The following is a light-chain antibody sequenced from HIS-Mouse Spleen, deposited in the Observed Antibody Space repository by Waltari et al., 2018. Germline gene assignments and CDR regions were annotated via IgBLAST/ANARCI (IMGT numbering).Light chain of an antibody. V-gene: IGLV3-19*01. CDR3: NSRDSSGNHWV. J-gene: IGLJ3*02. Sequence: SSELTQDPAVSVALGQTVRITCQGDSLRSYYASWYQQKPGQAPVLAIYGKNHRPSGIPDRVSGSSSGNKASLTITGAQADDEADYYSNSRDSSGNHWVFGGGTKLTVL. CDR1: SLRSYY. CDR2: GKN.